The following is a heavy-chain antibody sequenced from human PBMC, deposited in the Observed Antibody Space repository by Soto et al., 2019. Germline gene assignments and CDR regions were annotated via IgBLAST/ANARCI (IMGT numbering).Heavy chain of an antibody. CDR3: ARVHYSSSWYN. D-gene: IGHD6-13*01. Sequence: ASVKGSFKASGYTFTAYYIHWVRQAPGQGLEWMGWINPNGGGTNYARRFQGRVTMTRDTSLSTAYMELTRLRSDDTAIYYCARVHYSSSWYNWGHGTLVTVSS. V-gene: IGHV1-2*02. CDR2: INPNGGGT. J-gene: IGHJ4*01. CDR1: GYTFTAYY.